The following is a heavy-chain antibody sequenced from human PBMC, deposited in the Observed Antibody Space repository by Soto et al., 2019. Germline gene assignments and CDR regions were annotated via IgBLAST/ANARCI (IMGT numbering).Heavy chain of an antibody. CDR2: INQDGSEK. CDR1: GVTFSSYE. V-gene: IGHV3-7*03. CDR3: ARVQREYDSSAYYSGAMDV. Sequence: GGSLRLSWAASGVTFSSYEMNWVRQAPGKGLEWVANINQDGSEKYYVDSVKGRFTISRDNAKNSLYLQMNSLRDEDTAVYYCARVQREYDSSAYYSGAMDVWGQGTTVTVTS. D-gene: IGHD3-22*01. J-gene: IGHJ6*02.